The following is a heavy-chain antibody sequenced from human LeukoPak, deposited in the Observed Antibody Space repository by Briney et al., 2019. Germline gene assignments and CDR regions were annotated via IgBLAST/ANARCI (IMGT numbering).Heavy chain of an antibody. D-gene: IGHD3-22*01. CDR3: SYYYDSSGYYPLYMDV. Sequence: SETLSLTCAVYGGSFSSYYWSWIRQPPGKGLEWIGDTNHSGSTNYNPSLKSRVTISVDTSKNHFSLKMSSVTAADTAVYYCSYYYDSSGYYPLYMDVWGKGTTVTVSS. CDR2: TNHSGST. V-gene: IGHV4-34*01. J-gene: IGHJ6*03. CDR1: GGSFSSYY.